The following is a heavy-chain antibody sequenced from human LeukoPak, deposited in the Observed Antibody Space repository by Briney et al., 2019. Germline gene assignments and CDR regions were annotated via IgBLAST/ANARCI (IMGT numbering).Heavy chain of an antibody. CDR1: GFTFSSYT. J-gene: IGHJ4*02. CDR2: ISGRADTS. Sequence: GGSLRLSCAASGFTFSSYTMTWVRQAPGKGLEWVSTISGRADTSYYADSVKGRFTISRDNAENSLYLQMNSLRVEDTAVYYCARGPGNPTRNDYWGQGTLVTVSS. V-gene: IGHV3-23*01. CDR3: ARGPGNPTRNDY.